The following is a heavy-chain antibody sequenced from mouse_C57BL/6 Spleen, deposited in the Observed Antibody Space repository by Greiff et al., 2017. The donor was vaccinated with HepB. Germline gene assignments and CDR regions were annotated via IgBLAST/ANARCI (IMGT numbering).Heavy chain of an antibody. Sequence: EVKLVESGGGLVQPKGSLKLSCAASGFSFNTYAMNWVRQAPGKGLEWVARIRSKSNNYATYYADSVKDRFTISRDDSESMLYLQMNNLKTEDTAMYYCVRQGHGYKAMDYWGQGTSVTVSS. J-gene: IGHJ4*01. CDR3: VRQGHGYKAMDY. V-gene: IGHV10-1*01. CDR2: IRSKSNNYAT. CDR1: GFSFNTYA.